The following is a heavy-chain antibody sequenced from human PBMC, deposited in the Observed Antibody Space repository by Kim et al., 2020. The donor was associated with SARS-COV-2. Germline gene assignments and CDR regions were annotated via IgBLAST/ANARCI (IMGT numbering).Heavy chain of an antibody. V-gene: IGHV4-39*07. CDR2: IFYSGTT. Sequence: SETLSLTCTVSGGSISSSTYYWGWIRQSPGKGLEWIGSIFYSGTTYYKPSLENRITISADMSKSQVSLKLTSVTAADTAVYYCASTVSVTGARVPYWYYGMDVWGQGTTVTVSS. J-gene: IGHJ6*02. CDR3: ASTVSVTGARVPYWYYGMDV. D-gene: IGHD6-19*01. CDR1: GGSISSSTYY.